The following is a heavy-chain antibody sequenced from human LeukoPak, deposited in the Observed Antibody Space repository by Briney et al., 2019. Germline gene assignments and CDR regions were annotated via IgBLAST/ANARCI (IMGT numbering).Heavy chain of an antibody. Sequence: SETLSLTCAVYGGSFSGYYWSWIRQPPGKGLEWIGEINHSGSTNYHPSLKSRVTISVDTSKNQFSLKLSSVTAADTAVYYCASGYYYDSSFDYWGQGTLVTVSS. CDR1: GGSFSGYY. CDR2: INHSGST. D-gene: IGHD3-22*01. CDR3: ASGYYYDSSFDY. V-gene: IGHV4-34*01. J-gene: IGHJ4*02.